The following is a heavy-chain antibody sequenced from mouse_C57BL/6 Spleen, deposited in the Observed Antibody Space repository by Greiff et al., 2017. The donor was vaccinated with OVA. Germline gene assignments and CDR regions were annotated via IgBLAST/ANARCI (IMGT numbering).Heavy chain of an antibody. CDR1: GFSLTSYG. Sequence: VMLVESGPGLVQPSQSLSITCTVSGFSLTSYGVHWVRQSPGKGLEWLGVIWSGGSTDYNAAFISRLSISKDNSKSQVFFKMNSLQADDTAIYYCARAYYYGSSLYYYAMDYWGQGTSVTVSS. J-gene: IGHJ4*01. V-gene: IGHV2-2*01. CDR3: ARAYYYGSSLYYYAMDY. D-gene: IGHD1-1*01. CDR2: IWSGGST.